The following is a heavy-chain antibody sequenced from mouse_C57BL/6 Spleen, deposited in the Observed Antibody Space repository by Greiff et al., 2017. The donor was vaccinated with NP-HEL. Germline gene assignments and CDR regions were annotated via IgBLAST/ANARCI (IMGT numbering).Heavy chain of an antibody. V-gene: IGHV1-50*01. CDR2: IDPSDSYT. Sequence: QVQLQQSGAELVKPGASVKLSCKASGYTFTSYWMQWVKQRPGQGLEWIGEIDPSDSYTNYNQKFKGKATLTVDTSSSTAYMQLSSLTSEDSAVYYCARKTGNWYFDVWGTGTTVTVSS. CDR1: GYTFTSYW. J-gene: IGHJ1*03. CDR3: ARKTGNWYFDV.